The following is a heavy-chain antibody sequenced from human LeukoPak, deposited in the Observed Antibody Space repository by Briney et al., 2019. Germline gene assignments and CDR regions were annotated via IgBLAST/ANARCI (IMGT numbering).Heavy chain of an antibody. CDR1: GGSLSIYY. J-gene: IGHJ3*02. Sequence: SETLSLTCTVSGGSLSIYYGSWMRQPPREGLEWIGYIYYTGSTDYNPSLKSRVAISVDTSKNQFSLKLSSVTAADTAVYYCARVGGDAFDIWGQGTMVTVSS. V-gene: IGHV4-59*12. CDR3: ARVGGDAFDI. D-gene: IGHD3-10*01. CDR2: IYYTGST.